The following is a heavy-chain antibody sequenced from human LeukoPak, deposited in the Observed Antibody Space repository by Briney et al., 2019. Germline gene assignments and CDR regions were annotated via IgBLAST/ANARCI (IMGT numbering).Heavy chain of an antibody. Sequence: GASVKFSCKASGGTFSSYAISWVRQAPGQGLEWMGGIIPIFGTANYAQKFQGRVTITADESTSTAYMELSSLRSEDTAVYYCARTPTSSGWYYFDYWGQGTLVTVSS. D-gene: IGHD6-19*01. V-gene: IGHV1-69*13. CDR2: IIPIFGTA. CDR3: ARTPTSSGWYYFDY. CDR1: GGTFSSYA. J-gene: IGHJ4*02.